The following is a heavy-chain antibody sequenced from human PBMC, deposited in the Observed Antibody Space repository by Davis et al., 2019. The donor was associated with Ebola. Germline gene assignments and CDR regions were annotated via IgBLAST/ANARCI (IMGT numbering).Heavy chain of an antibody. D-gene: IGHD3-3*01. CDR1: GFTFSSYS. CDR3: ARDLEGYDFPLYYYYYMDV. Sequence: GESLKISCAASGFTFSSYSMNWVRQAPGKGLEWVSYISSSSSTIYYADSVKGRFTISRDNAKNSLYLQMNSLRAEDTAVYYCARDLEGYDFPLYYYYYMDVWGKGTTVTVSS. V-gene: IGHV3-48*04. J-gene: IGHJ6*03. CDR2: ISSSSSTI.